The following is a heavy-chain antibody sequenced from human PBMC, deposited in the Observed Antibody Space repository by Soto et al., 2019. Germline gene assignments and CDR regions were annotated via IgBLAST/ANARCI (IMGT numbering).Heavy chain of an antibody. V-gene: IGHV1-69*13. J-gene: IGHJ6*02. Sequence: ASVKVSCKASGGTFSSYAISWVRQAPGQGLEWMGGIIPIFGTANYAQKFQGRVTITADESTSTAYMELSSLRSEDTAVYYCARFGGGLLAWSAHYYYRMDVWG. CDR1: GGTFSSYA. CDR2: IIPIFGTA. D-gene: IGHD3-3*01. CDR3: ARFGGGLLAWSAHYYYRMDV.